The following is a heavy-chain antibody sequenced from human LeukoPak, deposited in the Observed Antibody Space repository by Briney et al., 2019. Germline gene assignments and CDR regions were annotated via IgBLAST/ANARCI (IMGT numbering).Heavy chain of an antibody. CDR3: ARDTNWGSIALDI. Sequence: GGSLRLSCAASGFTFSSYSMNWVRQAPGKGLEWVSSISSRSSYIYYADSVNGRFTISRDNAKNSLYLQMNSLRAEDTAVYYCARDTNWGSIALDIWGQGTMVTVSS. D-gene: IGHD7-27*01. CDR1: GFTFSSYS. J-gene: IGHJ3*02. CDR2: ISSRSSYI. V-gene: IGHV3-21*01.